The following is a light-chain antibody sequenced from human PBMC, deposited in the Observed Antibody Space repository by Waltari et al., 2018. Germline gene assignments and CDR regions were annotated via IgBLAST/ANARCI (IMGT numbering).Light chain of an antibody. V-gene: IGKV3-20*01. CDR1: QSVSSSS. J-gene: IGKJ1*01. Sequence: VLTQSPGTLSLSPGERATLSCRASQSVSSSSLAWYQQKPGQAPRLLIYGASSRATGIPDRFSGSGSGTDFTLTISRLEPEDFAVYYCQQYGSSPWTFGQGTKVEIK. CDR2: GAS. CDR3: QQYGSSPWT.